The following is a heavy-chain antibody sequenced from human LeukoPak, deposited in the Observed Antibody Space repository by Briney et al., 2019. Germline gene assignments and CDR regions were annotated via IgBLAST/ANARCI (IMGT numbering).Heavy chain of an antibody. J-gene: IGHJ4*02. CDR2: ISYDGSNK. D-gene: IGHD6-13*01. CDR1: GFTFSSYG. Sequence: QPGGSLRLSCAASGFTFSSYGMHWVRQAPGKGLEWVAVISYDGSNKYYADSVKGRFTISRDNSKNTLYLQMNSLRAEDTAVYYCAGYSSSWYWLDYWGQGTLVTVSP. V-gene: IGHV3-30*03. CDR3: AGYSSSWYWLDY.